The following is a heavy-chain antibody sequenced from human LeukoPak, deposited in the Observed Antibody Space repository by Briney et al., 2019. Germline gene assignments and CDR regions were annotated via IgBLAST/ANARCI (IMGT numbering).Heavy chain of an antibody. CDR2: INHSGST. J-gene: IGHJ4*02. D-gene: IGHD6-13*01. V-gene: IGHV4-30-2*01. CDR3: ASGWYRDY. CDR1: GGSISSGGYS. Sequence: SQTLSLTCAVSGGSISSGGYSWSWIRQPPGKGLEWIGYINHSGSTNYNPSLKSRVTISVDTSKNQFSLKLSSVTAADTAVYYCASGWYRDYWGQGTLVTVSS.